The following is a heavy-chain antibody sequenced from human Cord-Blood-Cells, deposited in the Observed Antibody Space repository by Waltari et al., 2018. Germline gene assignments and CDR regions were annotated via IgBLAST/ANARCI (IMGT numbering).Heavy chain of an antibody. CDR1: GFTFSSYG. CDR2: ISYDGSNK. J-gene: IGHJ6*02. V-gene: IGHV3-30*18. CDR3: AKDIVVGPLYYYYGMDV. D-gene: IGHD2-2*01. Sequence: QVQLVESGGGVVQPGRSLRLSCAASGFTFSSYGMHWVRQAPAKGLEWVAVISYDGSNKYYADSVKGRFTISRDNSKNTLYLQMNSLRAEDTAVYYCAKDIVVGPLYYYYGMDVWGQGTTVTVSS.